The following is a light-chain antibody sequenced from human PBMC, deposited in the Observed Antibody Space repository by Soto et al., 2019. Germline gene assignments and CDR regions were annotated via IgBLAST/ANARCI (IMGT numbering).Light chain of an antibody. J-gene: IGKJ1*01. CDR2: DAS. Sequence: EVVMTQSPATLSVSPGEGATLSCRASQSVSNHLAWYQQRPGQAPRLLIYDASTRATGIPARFSGSGSGKEFTLTISSLQSEDFAVYYCQHYISWPRTFGQGTKVEIK. CDR1: QSVSNH. CDR3: QHYISWPRT. V-gene: IGKV3-15*01.